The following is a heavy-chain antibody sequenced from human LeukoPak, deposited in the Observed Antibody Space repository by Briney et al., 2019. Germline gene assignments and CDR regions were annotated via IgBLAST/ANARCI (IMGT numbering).Heavy chain of an antibody. D-gene: IGHD6-19*01. CDR3: ARSAVDY. CDR1: GFTFSSYS. CDR2: ISSSSSYI. Sequence: TGGSLRLSCAASGFTFSSYSMNWVRQAPGKGLEWVSSISSSSSYIYYADSVKGRFTISRDNAKNSPYLQMNSLRAEDTAAYYCARSAVDYWGQGTLVTVSS. J-gene: IGHJ4*02. V-gene: IGHV3-21*01.